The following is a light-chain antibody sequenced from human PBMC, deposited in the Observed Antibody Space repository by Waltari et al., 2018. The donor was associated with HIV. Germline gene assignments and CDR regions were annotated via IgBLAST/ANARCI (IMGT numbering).Light chain of an antibody. V-gene: IGLV4-60*03. Sequence: QPVLTQSSSASASLGSSVIRTCTLDRGHSTYIITWHRQQPGKAPQYVMKLEGSGSYKRGSAVPDRFSGSSSGADRYLTISNLQSEDEADYYCETWDTHTEVFGGGTKLTVL. CDR2: LEGSGSY. CDR3: ETWDTHTEV. J-gene: IGLJ3*02. CDR1: RGHSTYI.